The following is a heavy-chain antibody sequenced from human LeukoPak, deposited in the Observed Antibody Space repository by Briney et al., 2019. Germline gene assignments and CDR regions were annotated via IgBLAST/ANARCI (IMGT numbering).Heavy chain of an antibody. J-gene: IGHJ6*02. CDR2: IYYSGST. Sequence: SETLSLTCTVSGGSISSSSYYWGWIRQPPGKGLEWIGSIYYSGSTYYNPSLKSRVTISVDTSKNQFSLKLSSVTAADTAVYYCARGVNGSGSYYNSYYYYYYGMDVWGQGTTVTVSS. V-gene: IGHV4-39*07. CDR3: ARGVNGSGSYYNSYYYYYYGMDV. CDR1: GGSISSSSYY. D-gene: IGHD3-10*01.